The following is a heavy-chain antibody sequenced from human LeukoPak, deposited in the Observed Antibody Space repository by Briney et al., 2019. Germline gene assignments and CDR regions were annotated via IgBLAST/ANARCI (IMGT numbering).Heavy chain of an antibody. CDR1: GGSFSGYY. D-gene: IGHD2-2*01. CDR3: ARAKQGDCSSTSCYFGYYYYYMDV. V-gene: IGHV4-34*01. J-gene: IGHJ6*03. Sequence: SETLSLTCAVYGGSFSGYYWSWIRQPPGKGLEWIGEINHSGSTNYNPSLKSRVTISVDTSKNQFSLKLSSVTAADTAVYYCARAKQGDCSSTSCYFGYYYYYMDVWGKGTTVTVSS. CDR2: INHSGST.